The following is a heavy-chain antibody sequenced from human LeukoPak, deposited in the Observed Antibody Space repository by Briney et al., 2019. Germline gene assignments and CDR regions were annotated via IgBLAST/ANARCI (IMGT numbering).Heavy chain of an antibody. D-gene: IGHD4-17*01. V-gene: IGHV3-23*01. CDR1: GFTFSSYA. CDR2: ISGSGGST. CDR3: AEESKTVTTCLDY. J-gene: IGHJ4*02. Sequence: QPGGSLRLSCAASGFTFSSYAMTWVRQAPGKGLEWVSVISGSGGSTYYADSVKGRFTISRDNSKNTLYLQMNSLRAEDTAVYYCAEESKTVTTCLDYWGQGTLVTVSS.